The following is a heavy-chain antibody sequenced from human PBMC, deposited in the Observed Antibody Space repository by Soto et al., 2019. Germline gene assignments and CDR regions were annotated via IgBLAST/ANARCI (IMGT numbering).Heavy chain of an antibody. Sequence: GGSLRLSCAVSGFTFSNYWMHWVRQAPGKGLFWVSCITPDGFSTTYADSVKGRFTISRDNAKNTLYLQMNNLGAEDTAVYYCARNLKSLYDSSDYHTNWFDPWGQGTLVTVSS. V-gene: IGHV3-74*03. J-gene: IGHJ5*02. CDR3: ARNLKSLYDSSDYHTNWFDP. D-gene: IGHD3-22*01. CDR2: ITPDGFST. CDR1: GFTFSNYW.